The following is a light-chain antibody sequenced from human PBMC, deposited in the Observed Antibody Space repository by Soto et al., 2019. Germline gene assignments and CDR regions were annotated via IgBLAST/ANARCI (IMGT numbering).Light chain of an antibody. CDR2: WAS. Sequence: IRMTRHQKPMAVLXGESXLITXXSXQXXLYSSNNKNYLVWYQQKPGQPHKVIIYWASTRQSGVPDRFSGSGSGTDFTLTISSLQAEHEAVYYCQQYYRNPWSFAQLTKVDLK. J-gene: IGKJ1*01. CDR1: QXXLYSSNNKNY. V-gene: IGKV4-1*01. CDR3: QQYYRNPWS.